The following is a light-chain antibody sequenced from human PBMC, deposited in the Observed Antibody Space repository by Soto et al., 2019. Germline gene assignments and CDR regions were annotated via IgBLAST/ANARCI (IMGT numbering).Light chain of an antibody. V-gene: IGKV3D-15*01. J-gene: IGKJ4*01. CDR2: GAS. Sequence: VMTQSPAILSVSPGERATLSCRASQSVSTNVAWYQQIPGQTPRLLIFGASTRATGIPARFSGSGSEAEFALTISTLQSEDFAVYYCQQYSVWPLTFGGGTKVEIK. CDR1: QSVSTN. CDR3: QQYSVWPLT.